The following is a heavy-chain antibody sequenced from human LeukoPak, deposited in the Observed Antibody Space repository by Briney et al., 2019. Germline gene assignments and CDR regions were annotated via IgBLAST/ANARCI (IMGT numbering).Heavy chain of an antibody. D-gene: IGHD3-22*01. Sequence: GGSLRLSCAASGFTFSSYWMTWARQAPGKGLEWVANIKQDESEKYYRDSVRGRFTISRDNAQNSLYLQMNSLRAEDTAVYYCARDNGYFSVDYWGQGTLVTVSS. CDR3: ARDNGYFSVDY. CDR2: IKQDESEK. V-gene: IGHV3-7*01. CDR1: GFTFSSYW. J-gene: IGHJ4*02.